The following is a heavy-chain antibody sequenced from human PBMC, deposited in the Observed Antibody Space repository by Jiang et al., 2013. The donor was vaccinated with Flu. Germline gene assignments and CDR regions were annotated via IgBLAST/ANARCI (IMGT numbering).Heavy chain of an antibody. CDR1: GGSISSSSYY. J-gene: IGHJ3*02. Sequence: PGLVKPSETLSLTCTVSGGSISSSSYYWGWIRQPPGKGLEWIGSIYYSGSTYYNPSLKSRVTISVDTSKNQFSLKLSSVTAADTAVYYCARRIKSIVVVVDAFDIWGQGTMVTVSS. D-gene: IGHD3-22*01. CDR3: ARRIKSIVVVVDAFDI. CDR2: IYYSGST. V-gene: IGHV4-39*01.